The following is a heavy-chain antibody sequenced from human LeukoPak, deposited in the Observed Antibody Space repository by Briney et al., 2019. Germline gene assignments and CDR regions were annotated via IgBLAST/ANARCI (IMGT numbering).Heavy chain of an antibody. J-gene: IGHJ4*02. D-gene: IGHD5-12*01. CDR1: GFGFSSYA. CDR2: ISGSGGST. Sequence: PGGSLRLSCAVSGFGFSSYAMSWVRQAPGKELEWVSAISGSGGSTYYADSGTGRFSISSDNSKTTLYLPMNRLRAEETAVYYCAKGGLLVASFDSWGQGTLVTVSS. CDR3: AKGGLLVASFDS. V-gene: IGHV3-23*01.